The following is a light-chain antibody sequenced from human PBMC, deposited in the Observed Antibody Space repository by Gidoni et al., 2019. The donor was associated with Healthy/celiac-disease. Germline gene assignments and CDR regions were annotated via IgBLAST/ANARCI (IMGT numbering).Light chain of an antibody. V-gene: IGKV1-33*01. CDR1: QDLSNY. J-gene: IGKJ5*01. CDR2: DAS. Sequence: DIQMTQSPSSLSASVGDRVTITCQASQDLSNYLNWYQQKPGKAPKLLIYDASNLETGVPSRFSGSGPGTDFTFTISSLQPEDIATYYCQQYDNLPAFXXXTRLEIK. CDR3: QQYDNLPA.